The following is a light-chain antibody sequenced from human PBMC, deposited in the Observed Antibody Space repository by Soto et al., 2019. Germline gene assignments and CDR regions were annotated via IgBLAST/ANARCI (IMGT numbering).Light chain of an antibody. CDR1: QDIRSH. CDR3: LQNDNFPRT. Sequence: DIQMTQSPSSLSASVGDRVTITCRASQDIRSHLGWYQQKPGKAPQRLIYGASTLQAGVPSRFSGSGSGTEFTLTISSLQPEDFATYYCLQNDNFPRTFGQGTKVEIK. V-gene: IGKV1-17*01. J-gene: IGKJ1*01. CDR2: GAS.